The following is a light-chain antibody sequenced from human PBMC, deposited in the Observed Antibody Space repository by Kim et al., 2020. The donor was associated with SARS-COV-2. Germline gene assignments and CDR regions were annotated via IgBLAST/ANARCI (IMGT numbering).Light chain of an antibody. Sequence: ASVVDRVTITCRASQDIGNDLGWYQQSPGRAPKRLIYGASNLQSGVPSRFSGSGSETEFTLTINSLQPEDFATHFCLQHRTYPITFGQGTRLEIK. CDR1: QDIGND. CDR2: GAS. V-gene: IGKV1-17*01. CDR3: LQHRTYPIT. J-gene: IGKJ5*01.